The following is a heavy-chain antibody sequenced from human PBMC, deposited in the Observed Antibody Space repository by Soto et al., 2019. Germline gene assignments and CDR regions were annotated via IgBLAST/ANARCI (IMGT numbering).Heavy chain of an antibody. V-gene: IGHV4-39*01. D-gene: IGHD3-16*01. J-gene: IGHJ5*02. CDR3: ARRERYYGSPGWFDP. Sequence: SETLSLTCTVSGGSINYFAYYWGWIRHPPGKGLEWIGTVYHNENTYYNPSLRSRVTISVDTAKNQFSLNLRSVTAADTAIYFCARRERYYGSPGWFDPWGQGALVTVSS. CDR1: GGSINYFAYY. CDR2: VYHNENT.